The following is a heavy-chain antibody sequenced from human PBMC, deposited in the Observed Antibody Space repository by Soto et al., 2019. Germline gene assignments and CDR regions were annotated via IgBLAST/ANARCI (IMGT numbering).Heavy chain of an antibody. J-gene: IGHJ4*02. D-gene: IGHD3-16*01. V-gene: IGHV1-69*08. CDR3: ARDSNAYSRPY. CDR1: GGIFSSYS. Sequence: QVQLVQSGAEVKKPGSSVKVSCKASGGIFSSYSISWVRQAPGQGLEWMGRIIPLYDIANYAHKFQDRGTITADKAASSGDMELSSLRSEDTAGYYCARDSNAYSRPYWGQGTLVTVSS. CDR2: IIPLYDIA.